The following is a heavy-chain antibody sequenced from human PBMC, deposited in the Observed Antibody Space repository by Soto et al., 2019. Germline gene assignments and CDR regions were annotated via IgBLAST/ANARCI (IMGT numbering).Heavy chain of an antibody. D-gene: IGHD6-6*01. V-gene: IGHV3-9*01. J-gene: IGHJ6*02. Sequence: EVQLVESGGGLVQPGRSLRLSCAASGFTFDDYAMHWVRQAPGKGLEWVSGISWNSGSIGYADSVKGRFTISRDNAKNSLYLQMNSLRAEDTALYYCAKDIAARLYGMDVWGQGTTVTVSS. CDR3: AKDIAARLYGMDV. CDR2: ISWNSGSI. CDR1: GFTFDDYA.